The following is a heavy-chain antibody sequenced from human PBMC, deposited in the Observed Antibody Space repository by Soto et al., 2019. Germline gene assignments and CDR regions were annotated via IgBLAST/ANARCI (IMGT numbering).Heavy chain of an antibody. CDR2: MYPDDSDT. CDR3: ARLARDCKKTSCYYADH. Sequence: GESLKIPCRGSGYDFNTNRFGWVRQLPGRGLGWVRIMYPDDSDTRLLPSIQGHVTLSADGAVSTAVLQRRPLKMSDSGMYFWARLARDCKKTSCYYADHWGQGTSVTVSS. D-gene: IGHD3-22*01. J-gene: IGHJ4*02. V-gene: IGHV5-51*01. CDR1: GYDFNTNR.